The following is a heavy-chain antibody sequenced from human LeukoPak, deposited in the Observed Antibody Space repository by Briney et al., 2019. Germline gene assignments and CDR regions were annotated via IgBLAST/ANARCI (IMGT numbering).Heavy chain of an antibody. CDR3: AREGGAYSSSYYLDY. V-gene: IGHV4-31*03. CDR1: GGSINIADYY. D-gene: IGHD6-13*01. Sequence: SETLSLTCTVSGGSINIADYYWTWIRQHPGKGLEWIGYINYSGTTYYNPSLKSRITVSVDTSKNQFSLKLSSVTAADTAVYYCAREGGAYSSSYYLDYLGQGTLVTVSS. CDR2: INYSGTT. J-gene: IGHJ4*02.